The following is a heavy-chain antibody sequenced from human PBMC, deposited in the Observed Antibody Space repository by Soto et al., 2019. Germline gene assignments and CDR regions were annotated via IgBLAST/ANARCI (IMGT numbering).Heavy chain of an antibody. CDR1: GDRVSSNSAG. CDR2: TYYRSKWYY. D-gene: IGHD1-26*01. V-gene: IGHV6-1*01. CDR3: ARGEQYSGRIFDY. Sequence: PAQTLSLTCAITGDRVSSNSAGWSWVRQSPSRGLEWLGRTYYRSKWYYEYAVSVRGRITINPDTSKNQYSLQLNSVTPADTAVYFCARGEQYSGRIFDYGGQGTLVTSPQ. J-gene: IGHJ4*01.